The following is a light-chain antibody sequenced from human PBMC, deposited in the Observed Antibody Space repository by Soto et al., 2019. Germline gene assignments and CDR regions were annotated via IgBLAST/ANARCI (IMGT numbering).Light chain of an antibody. CDR1: QSVSSD. V-gene: IGKV1-39*01. Sequence: DSLLTQSTCSVSGSLVDRVSISCMESQSVSSDLNWYQQKAGKAPKRLIYAASSLQSGVPSRFFGSSSGPHFIHTISRRQPHDFSTDYSQHKHPIPTPFGQGTRLEI. CDR2: AAS. J-gene: IGKJ5*01. CDR3: QHKHPIPTP.